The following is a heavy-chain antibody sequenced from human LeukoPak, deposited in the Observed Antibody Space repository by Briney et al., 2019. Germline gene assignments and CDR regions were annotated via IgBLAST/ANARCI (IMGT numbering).Heavy chain of an antibody. CDR3: ARRTSHPVGAIDY. V-gene: IGHV4-39*01. J-gene: IGHJ4*02. Sequence: ASETLSLTCTVSGCSISSSDYYWGWIRQPPEKGLEWIGAISSSGSTYYNPSLKSRVTISVDSSKNQFSLKLSSVTAADTAVYYCARRTSHPVGAIDYWGQGTLVTVSS. CDR1: GCSISSSDYY. CDR2: ISSSGST. D-gene: IGHD1-26*01.